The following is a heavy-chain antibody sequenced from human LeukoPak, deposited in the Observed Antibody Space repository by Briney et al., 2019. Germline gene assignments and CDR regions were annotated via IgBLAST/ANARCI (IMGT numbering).Heavy chain of an antibody. CDR2: IYYSGST. J-gene: IGHJ4*02. CDR3: ARQSRTRYSSGYDFDY. D-gene: IGHD6-19*01. Sequence: PSETLSLTCTVSGGSISSYYWSWIRQPPGKGLEWIGYIYYSGSTNCNPSLKSRVTISVDTSKNQFSLKLSSVTAADTAVYYCARQSRTRYSSGYDFDYWGQGTLVPVSS. V-gene: IGHV4-59*08. CDR1: GGSISSYY.